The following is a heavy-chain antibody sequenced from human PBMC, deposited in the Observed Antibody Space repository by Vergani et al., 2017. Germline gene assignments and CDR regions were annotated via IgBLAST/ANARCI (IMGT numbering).Heavy chain of an antibody. CDR2: IYHSGST. Sequence: QVQLQESGPGLVKPSETLSLTCAVSGYSISSGYYWGWIRQPPGKGLEGIGSIYHSGSTYYNPSLNSRVTISVDTSKNQFSLKLSSVTAADTAVYYCAKTLGDYEAYYWGQGTLVTVSA. CDR1: GYSISSGYY. CDR3: AKTLGDYEAYY. V-gene: IGHV4-38-2*01. J-gene: IGHJ4*02. D-gene: IGHD4-17*01.